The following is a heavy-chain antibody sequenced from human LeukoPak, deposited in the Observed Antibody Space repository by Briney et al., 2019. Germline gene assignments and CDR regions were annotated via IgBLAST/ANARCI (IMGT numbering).Heavy chain of an antibody. CDR2: IKQDRSEK. D-gene: IGHD6-13*01. V-gene: IGHV3-7*01. CDR3: ARDSGIAPAGYYHYYGMDV. J-gene: IGHJ6*02. CDR1: GFTFSSYW. Sequence: GGSLRLSCAASGFTFSSYWMTWVRQAPGKGLEWVASIKQDRSEKYYVDSVKGRFTISRDNAKSSLFLQMNSLSAEDTAVYYCARDSGIAPAGYYHYYGMDVWGQGTTVTVSS.